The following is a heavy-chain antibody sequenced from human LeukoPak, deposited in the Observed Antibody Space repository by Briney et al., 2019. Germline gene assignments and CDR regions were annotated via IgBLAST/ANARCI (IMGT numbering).Heavy chain of an antibody. CDR1: GDSVSSNSAA. J-gene: IGHJ5*02. CDR2: TYYRSKWYN. CDR3: ARGRHWDGEFRYNWFDP. V-gene: IGHV6-1*01. D-gene: IGHD3-10*01. Sequence: SQTLSLTCAISGDSVSSNSAAWNWIRQSPSRGLEWLGRTYYRSKWYNDYAVSVKSRITINPDTSKNQFSLQLNSVPPEDTAVYYCARGRHWDGEFRYNWFDPWGQGTLVTVSS.